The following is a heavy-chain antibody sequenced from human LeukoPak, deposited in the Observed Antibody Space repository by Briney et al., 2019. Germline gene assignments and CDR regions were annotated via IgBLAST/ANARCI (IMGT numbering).Heavy chain of an antibody. CDR1: GFTFSRYW. V-gene: IGHV3-7*01. J-gene: IGHJ4*02. D-gene: IGHD3-3*01. CDR3: ARRYYDFWSGYSYYFDY. Sequence: PGGSLRLSCAASGFTFSRYWMSWVRQAPGKGLEWVANIKQDGSEKYYVDSVKGRFTISRDNAKNSLYLQMNSLRAEDTAVYYCARRYYDFWSGYSYYFDYWGQGTLVSVSS. CDR2: IKQDGSEK.